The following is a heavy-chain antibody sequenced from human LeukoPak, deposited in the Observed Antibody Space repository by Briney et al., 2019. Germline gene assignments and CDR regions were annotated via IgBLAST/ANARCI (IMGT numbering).Heavy chain of an antibody. J-gene: IGHJ5*02. CDR1: EFTFSSYA. V-gene: IGHV3-23*01. D-gene: IGHD6-13*01. Sequence: GGSLRLSCAASEFTFSSYAMSWVRQAPGKGLEWVSAISGSGGSAYYADSVKGRFTISRDNTKNSLYLQMNSLRIEDTAVYYCARAGSNWLIDPWGQGTLVTVSS. CDR3: ARAGSNWLIDP. CDR2: ISGSGGSA.